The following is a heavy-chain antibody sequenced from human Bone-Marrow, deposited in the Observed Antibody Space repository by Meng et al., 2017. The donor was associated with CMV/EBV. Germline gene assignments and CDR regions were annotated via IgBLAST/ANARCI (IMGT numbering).Heavy chain of an antibody. Sequence: SETLSLTCAVSGGSISSSNWWSWVRQPPGKGLEWIGEIYHSGSTNYNPSLKSRVTISVDKSKNQFSLKLSSVTAADTAVYYCARDATFHDFWSPSVGAFAIWGQGKMVNVSS. CDR1: GGSISSSNW. D-gene: IGHD3-3*01. CDR3: ARDATFHDFWSPSVGAFAI. V-gene: IGHV4-4*02. J-gene: IGHJ3*02. CDR2: IYHSGST.